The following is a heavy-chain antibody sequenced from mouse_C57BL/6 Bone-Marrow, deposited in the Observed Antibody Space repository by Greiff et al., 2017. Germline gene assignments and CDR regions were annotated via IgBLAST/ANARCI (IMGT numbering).Heavy chain of an antibody. D-gene: IGHD4-1*01. CDR3: VRQSGANWCFDY. CDR2: IRIKSNNYAT. V-gene: IGHV10-1*01. CDR1: GFSFNTYA. J-gene: IGHJ2*01. Sequence: EVKLVESGGGLVQPKGSLKLSCAASGFSFNTYAMNWVRQAPGKGLEWVPRIRIKSNNYATYYADSVKDRFTISRDDSESMLYLQMNNLKTEDTAMDYCVRQSGANWCFDYWGQVTTLTVSS.